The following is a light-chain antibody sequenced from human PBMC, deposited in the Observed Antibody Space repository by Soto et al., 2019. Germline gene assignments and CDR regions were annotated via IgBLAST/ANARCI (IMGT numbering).Light chain of an antibody. J-gene: IGKJ4*01. CDR3: MQSIQLPLT. Sequence: DIVMTQSPLSLPVTPGEPASISCRSSQSLLHSNGYNYLDWYLQKPGQSPQLLIYLGSNRASGVPDRFSGSGSGTDLTLRISRVEAEDVGVYYCMQSIQLPLTFGGGTKVDIK. V-gene: IGKV2-28*01. CDR2: LGS. CDR1: QSLLHSNGYNY.